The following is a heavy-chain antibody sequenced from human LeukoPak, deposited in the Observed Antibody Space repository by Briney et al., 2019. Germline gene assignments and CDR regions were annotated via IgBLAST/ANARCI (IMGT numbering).Heavy chain of an antibody. CDR1: GGTFSSYA. Sequence: GASVKVSCKASGGTFSSYAISWVRQAPGQGLEWMGRIIPILGIANYAQKFQGRVTITADKSTSTAYMELSSLRSEDTAVYYCARDDYYDETLFDYWGQGTLVTVSS. CDR2: IIPILGIA. CDR3: ARDDYYDETLFDY. D-gene: IGHD3-22*01. J-gene: IGHJ4*02. V-gene: IGHV1-69*04.